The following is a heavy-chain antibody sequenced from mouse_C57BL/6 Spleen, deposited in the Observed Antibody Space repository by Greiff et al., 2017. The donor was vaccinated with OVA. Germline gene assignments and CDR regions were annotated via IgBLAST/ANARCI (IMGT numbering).Heavy chain of an antibody. CDR3: ARGQGYYAMDY. Sequence: EVQVVESEGGLVQPGSSMKLSCTASGFTFSDYYMAWVRQVPEKGLEWVANINYDGSSTYYLDSLKSRFIISRDNAKNILYLQMSSLKSEDTATYYCARGQGYYAMDYWGQGTSVTVSS. CDR1: GFTFSDYY. J-gene: IGHJ4*01. CDR2: INYDGSST. V-gene: IGHV5-16*01.